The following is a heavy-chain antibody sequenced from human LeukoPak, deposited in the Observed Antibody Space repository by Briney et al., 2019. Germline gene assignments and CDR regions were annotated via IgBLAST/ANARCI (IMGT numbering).Heavy chain of an antibody. CDR3: AREDGMIRNFDY. CDR1: GFTVSSNY. V-gene: IGHV3-53*01. J-gene: IGHJ4*02. Sequence: GGSLRLSCAASGFTVSSNYMSWVHQAPGKGLEWVSVIYSGGSTYYADSVKGRFTISRDNSKNTLYLQMNSLRAEDTAVYYCAREDGMIRNFDYWGQGTLVTVSS. D-gene: IGHD3-22*01. CDR2: IYSGGST.